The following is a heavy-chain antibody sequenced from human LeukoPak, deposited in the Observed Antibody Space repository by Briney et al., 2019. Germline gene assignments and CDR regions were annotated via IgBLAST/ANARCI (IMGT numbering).Heavy chain of an antibody. CDR1: GGSFSGYY. CDR2: IYYSGST. D-gene: IGHD3-16*01. Sequence: SSETLSLTCAVYGGSFSGYYWSWIRQPPGKGLEWIGYIYYSGSTNYNPSLKSRVTISVDTSKNQFSLKLSSVTAADTAVYYCARWGGFRTFDYWGQGTLVTVSS. J-gene: IGHJ4*02. V-gene: IGHV4-59*01. CDR3: ARWGGFRTFDY.